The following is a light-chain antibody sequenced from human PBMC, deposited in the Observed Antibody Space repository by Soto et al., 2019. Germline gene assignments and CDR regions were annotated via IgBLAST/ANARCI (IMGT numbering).Light chain of an antibody. Sequence: SVLTQPASVSESPGQSITISCTGTSNDVANNKFVSWYRQSPGKGPKLLIYEDRRRPPGVSNRFSASKSGNTASLTISGLQAEDEADYFCTSPTPGSLYVFGTGTKVTVL. CDR1: SNDVANNKF. CDR3: TSPTPGSLYV. J-gene: IGLJ1*01. V-gene: IGLV2-14*02. CDR2: EDR.